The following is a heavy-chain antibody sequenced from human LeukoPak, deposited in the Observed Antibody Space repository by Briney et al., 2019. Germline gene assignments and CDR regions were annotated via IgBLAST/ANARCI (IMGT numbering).Heavy chain of an antibody. D-gene: IGHD2-15*01. Sequence: PGGSLRLSCAASGFTFSSYGMHWVRQAPGKGLEWVAVISYDGSNKYYADSVKGRFTISRDNSKNTLYLQMNSLRAEDTAVYYCAKDRGSFDYWGQGTLVTVSS. V-gene: IGHV3-30*18. J-gene: IGHJ4*02. CDR2: ISYDGSNK. CDR3: AKDRGSFDY. CDR1: GFTFSSYG.